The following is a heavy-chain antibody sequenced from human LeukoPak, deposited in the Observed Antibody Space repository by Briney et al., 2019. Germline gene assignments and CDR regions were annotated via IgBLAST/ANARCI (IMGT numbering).Heavy chain of an antibody. CDR3: ARGRNYDFWSGYQANNWFDP. CDR1: GGSFSGYY. CDR2: INHSGST. Sequence: PSETLSLTCAVYGGSFSGYYWSWIRQPPGKGLEWIGEINHSGSTNYNPSLKSRVTISVDTSKNQFSLRLSSVTAADTAVYYCARGRNYDFWSGYQANNWFDPWGQGTLVTVSS. J-gene: IGHJ5*02. D-gene: IGHD3-3*01. V-gene: IGHV4-34*01.